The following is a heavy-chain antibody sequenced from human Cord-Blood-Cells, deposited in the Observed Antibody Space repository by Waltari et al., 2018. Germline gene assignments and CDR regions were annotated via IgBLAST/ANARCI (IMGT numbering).Heavy chain of an antibody. J-gene: IGHJ3*02. V-gene: IGHV4-34*01. CDR1: GGYSRGYY. D-gene: IGHD4-4*01. Sequence: QVQLQQWGAGRLKPSETLSLPCPANGGYSRGYYWRGIRQPPGKGLEWIGEINHSGSTNYNPSLKSRVTISVDTSKNQFSLKLSSVTAADTAVYYCATGTVTDAFDIWGQGTMVTVSS. CDR3: ATGTVTDAFDI. CDR2: INHSGST.